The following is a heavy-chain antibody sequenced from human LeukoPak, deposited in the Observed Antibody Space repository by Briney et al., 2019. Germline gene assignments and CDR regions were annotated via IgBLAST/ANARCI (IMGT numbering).Heavy chain of an antibody. V-gene: IGHV4-34*01. CDR1: GESFSGHY. J-gene: IGHJ4*02. CDR3: ARAVTARPLDY. CDR2: INHSGIT. Sequence: SETLSLTCAVYGESFSGHYWTWIRQPPGKGLGWIGEINHSGITNYNPSLKSRVIISVDTSKNQFSLKLSSVTAADTAVYYCARAVTARPLDYWGQGTLVTVSS. D-gene: IGHD6-6*01.